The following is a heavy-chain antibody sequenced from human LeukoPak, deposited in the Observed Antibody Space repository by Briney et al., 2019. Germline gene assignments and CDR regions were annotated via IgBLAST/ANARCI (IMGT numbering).Heavy chain of an antibody. J-gene: IGHJ4*02. D-gene: IGHD5-24*01. CDR3: ARRDGYSPYYFDY. CDR2: IYPGDSDT. Sequence: PGESLKISCKGSGYSFTSYWIGWVRQLPGKGLEWMGIIYPGDSDTTYSPSFQGQVTISADKSISTAYMQWSSLKASDTAMYYCARRDGYSPYYFDYWGQGTLVTVSS. CDR1: GYSFTSYW. V-gene: IGHV5-51*01.